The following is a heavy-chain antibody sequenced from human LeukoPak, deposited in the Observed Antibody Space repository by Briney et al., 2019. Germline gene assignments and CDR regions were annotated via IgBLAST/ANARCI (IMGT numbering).Heavy chain of an antibody. CDR1: GYTFTSYD. D-gene: IGHD4-17*01. V-gene: IGHV1-8*01. CDR2: MNPNSGNT. J-gene: IGHJ6*03. Sequence: ASVKVSCKASGYTFTSYDINWVRQATGQGLEWMGWMNPNSGNTGYAQKFQGRVTMTRNTSISTAYMELSSPRSEDTAVYYCARVTTGYYYMDVWGKGTTVTISS. CDR3: ARVTTGYYYMDV.